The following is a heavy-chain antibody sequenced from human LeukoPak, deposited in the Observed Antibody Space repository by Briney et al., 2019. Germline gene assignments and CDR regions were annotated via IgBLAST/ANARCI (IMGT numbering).Heavy chain of an antibody. CDR3: ASYNPVSEYFDY. J-gene: IGHJ4*02. CDR1: GGSISSYY. D-gene: IGHD5-24*01. CDR2: IYYSGST. Sequence: SETLSLTCTVSGGSISSYYWSWIRQPPGKGLEWIGYIYYSGSTNYNPSLKSRVTISVDTSKNQFSLKLSSVTAADTAVYYCASYNPVSEYFDYWGQGTLVTVSS. V-gene: IGHV4-59*01.